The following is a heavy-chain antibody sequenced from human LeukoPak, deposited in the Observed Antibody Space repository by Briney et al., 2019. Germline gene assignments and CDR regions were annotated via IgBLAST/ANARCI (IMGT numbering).Heavy chain of an antibody. CDR3: ARTLRYYDFWSGYYKGDNWFDP. Sequence: SVKVSCKASGGTFSSYAISWVRHAPGQGLEWMGGIIPIFGTANYAQKFQGRVTITADESTSTAYMELSSLRSEDTAVYYCARTLRYYDFWSGYYKGDNWFDPWGQGTLVTVSS. CDR1: GGTFSSYA. V-gene: IGHV1-69*01. CDR2: IIPIFGTA. D-gene: IGHD3-3*01. J-gene: IGHJ5*02.